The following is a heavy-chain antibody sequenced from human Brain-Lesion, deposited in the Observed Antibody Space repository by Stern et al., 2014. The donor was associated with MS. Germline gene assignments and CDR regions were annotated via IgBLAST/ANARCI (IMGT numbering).Heavy chain of an antibody. J-gene: IGHJ5*01. CDR2: KYYKSKGDY. V-gene: IGHV6-1*01. CDR3: AKGYNCFDS. CDR1: GDSVSSNSAD. Sequence: QVQLQQSGPGLMQPSQTLALPCAISGDSVSSNSADWNWIRQSPSRGLEGPGRKYYKSKGDYQYAESDKSQITINADTTTNQFSLQLNSVTPEDTAVYLFAKGYNCFDSWGQGTVVTVS.